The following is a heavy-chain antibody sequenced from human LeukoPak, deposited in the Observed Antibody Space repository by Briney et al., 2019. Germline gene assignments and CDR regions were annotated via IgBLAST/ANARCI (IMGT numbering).Heavy chain of an antibody. D-gene: IGHD5-12*01. CDR3: ARDHRWLPSGVY. Sequence: SETLSLTCAVYGESFSGYYWSWIRQPPGKGLEWIGEINHSGSTNYNPSLKSRVTISVDTSKNQFSLKLSSVTAADTAVYYCARDHRWLPSGVYWGQGTLVTVSS. CDR1: GESFSGYY. J-gene: IGHJ4*02. CDR2: INHSGST. V-gene: IGHV4-34*01.